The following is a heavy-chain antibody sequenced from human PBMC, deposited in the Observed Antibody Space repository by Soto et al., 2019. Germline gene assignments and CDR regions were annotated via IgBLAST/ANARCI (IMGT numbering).Heavy chain of an antibody. CDR2: IHYSGST. CDR1: GGSISSSRYY. Sequence: SDTLSLTCTVSGGSISSSRYYWGWVRQPPGKGPEWIGNIHYSGSTYYNPSLKSRVTISVDTSKNQFSLKLSSVTAADTSVYYCARSKNLDWSYTFDYWGQGTLVTVSS. CDR3: ARSKNLDWSYTFDY. J-gene: IGHJ4*02. V-gene: IGHV4-39*01. D-gene: IGHD3-9*01.